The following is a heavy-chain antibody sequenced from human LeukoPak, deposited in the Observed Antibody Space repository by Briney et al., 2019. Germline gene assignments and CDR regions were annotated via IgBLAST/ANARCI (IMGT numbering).Heavy chain of an antibody. CDR3: ARDVRYSGYDLGTDY. CDR1: GYSISSGYY. D-gene: IGHD5-12*01. V-gene: IGHV4-38-2*02. J-gene: IGHJ4*02. CDR2: IYHSGCT. Sequence: PSETLSLTCAVSGYSISSGYYWGWIRQPPGKGLEWIGSIYHSGCTYYNPSLKSRVTISVDTSKNQFSLKLSSVTAADTAVYYCARDVRYSGYDLGTDYWGQGTLVTVSS.